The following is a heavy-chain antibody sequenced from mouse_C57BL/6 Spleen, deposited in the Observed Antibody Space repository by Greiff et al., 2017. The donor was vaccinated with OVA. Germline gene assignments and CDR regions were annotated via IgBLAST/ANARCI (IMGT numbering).Heavy chain of an antibody. Sequence: QVQLQQSGAELARPGASVKLSCKASGYTFTSYGISWVKQRTGQGLEWIGEIYPRSGNTYYNEKFKGKATLTADKSSSTAYMELRSLTSEDSAVYFCARLGDYDGGYFDVWGTGTTVTVSS. J-gene: IGHJ1*03. CDR2: IYPRSGNT. CDR3: ARLGDYDGGYFDV. V-gene: IGHV1-81*01. D-gene: IGHD2-4*01. CDR1: GYTFTSYG.